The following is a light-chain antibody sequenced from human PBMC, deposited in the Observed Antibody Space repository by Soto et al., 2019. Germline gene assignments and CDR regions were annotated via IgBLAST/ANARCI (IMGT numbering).Light chain of an antibody. Sequence: EIVLTQSPATLSLSPWERATLSFMASQSVSSYLAWYQQKPGQAPRLLIYDASNRATGIPARFSGSGSGTDFTLTISRLEPEDFAVYFCHQYGTSPRAFGRGTKVDIK. CDR2: DAS. CDR3: HQYGTSPRA. J-gene: IGKJ1*01. V-gene: IGKV3-11*01. CDR1: QSVSSY.